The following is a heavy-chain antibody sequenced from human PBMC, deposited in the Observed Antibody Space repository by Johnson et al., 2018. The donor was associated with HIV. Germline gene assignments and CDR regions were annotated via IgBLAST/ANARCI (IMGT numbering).Heavy chain of an antibody. J-gene: IGHJ3*02. CDR1: EFSFSTYA. Sequence: QVQLVESGGGVVQPERSLRLSCAASEFSFSTYAMRWVRKAPGKGLEGVAVISYDGSNKYYADSVKGRFTISRHNSKTTLYLQMNSLRAEDTAVYYCASVYYDILTGYYYDALDIWGRGTMVTVSS. CDR2: ISYDGSNK. CDR3: ASVYYDILTGYYYDALDI. D-gene: IGHD3-9*01. V-gene: IGHV3-30*04.